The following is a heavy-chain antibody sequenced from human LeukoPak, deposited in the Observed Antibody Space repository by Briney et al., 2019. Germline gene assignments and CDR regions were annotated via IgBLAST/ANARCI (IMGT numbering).Heavy chain of an antibody. CDR3: ARDSRFKLYYYDSSGIDI. Sequence: GGTLRLSCAASGFTFSSYAMHWVRQAPGKGLEWVAVISYDGSNKYYADSVKGRFTISRDNSKNTLYLQMNSLRAEDTAVYYCARDSRFKLYYYDSSGIDIWGQGTMVTVSS. CDR2: ISYDGSNK. D-gene: IGHD3-22*01. V-gene: IGHV3-30-3*01. J-gene: IGHJ3*02. CDR1: GFTFSSYA.